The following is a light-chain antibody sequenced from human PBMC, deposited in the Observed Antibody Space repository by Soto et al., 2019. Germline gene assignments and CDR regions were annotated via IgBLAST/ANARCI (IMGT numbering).Light chain of an antibody. CDR2: VNN. Sequence: QSVLTQPPSVSGAPGQRVTISCTGSSSNIGAGYDVHWYQQFPGTAPKLLIYVNNNRPSGVPDRFSGSKSGTSASLAITGLRAGDEADYYCQSYDSSLSGYVFGTGTQLTVL. CDR1: SSNIGAGYD. V-gene: IGLV1-40*01. CDR3: QSYDSSLSGYV. J-gene: IGLJ1*01.